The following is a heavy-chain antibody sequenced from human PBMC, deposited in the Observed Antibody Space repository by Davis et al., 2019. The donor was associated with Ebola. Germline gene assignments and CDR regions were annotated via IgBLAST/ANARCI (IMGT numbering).Heavy chain of an antibody. V-gene: IGHV3-23*01. CDR3: TISHGGNPSSVTDY. CDR2: ISGGGTNT. J-gene: IGHJ4*02. Sequence: GESLKISCAASRFTFSNYAMSWVRQAPGKGLEWVAAISGGGTNTYYAASVKGRFTISRDNSKNTLYLQMNSLKTEDTAVYYCTISHGGNPSSVTDYWGQGTLVTVSS. CDR1: RFTFSNYA. D-gene: IGHD4-23*01.